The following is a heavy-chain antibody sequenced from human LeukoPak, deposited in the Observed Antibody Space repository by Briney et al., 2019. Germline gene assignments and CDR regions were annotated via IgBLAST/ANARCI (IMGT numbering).Heavy chain of an antibody. J-gene: IGHJ4*02. CDR2: IYYSGST. D-gene: IGHD2-15*01. CDR1: GGSISSHY. V-gene: IGHV4-59*11. Sequence: SETLSLTCTVSGGSISSHYWSWIRQPPGKGLEWIGYIYYSGSTNYNPSLKSRVTISVDTSKNQFSLKLSSVTAADTAVYYCARGSEGLYCSGGSCFYYWGQGTLVTVSS. CDR3: ARGSEGLYCSGGSCFYY.